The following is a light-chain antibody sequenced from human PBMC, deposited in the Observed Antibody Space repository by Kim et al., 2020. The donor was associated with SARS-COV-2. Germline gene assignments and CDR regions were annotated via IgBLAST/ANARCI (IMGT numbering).Light chain of an antibody. J-gene: IGLJ3*02. CDR3: QTYDNSVSAWV. CDR2: GNT. Sequence: TVTLSRKESRPNIRAGYDVNWYPQLPRTAPKLLIYGNTNRPSGVPDRFSGSKSGTSASLAITGLQAEDEADYYCQTYDNSVSAWVFGGGTQLTVL. CDR1: RPNIRAGYD. V-gene: IGLV1-40*01.